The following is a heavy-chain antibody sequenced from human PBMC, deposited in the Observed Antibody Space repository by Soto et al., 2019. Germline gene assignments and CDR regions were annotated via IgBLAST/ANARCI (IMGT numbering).Heavy chain of an antibody. J-gene: IGHJ6*02. D-gene: IGHD4-4*01. Sequence: PGESLKISCQGPGYSFTNYWIGWVRQMPGKGLELVRIIYPRDSDTRYSPSFPGQVTISPDKSIITAYLQLSSLRAEDPALYCCARAGTVTPWDYYYYYGMDVWGHGDTVTAS. CDR2: IYPRDSDT. V-gene: IGHV5-51*01. CDR1: GYSFTNYW. CDR3: ARAGTVTPWDYYYYYGMDV.